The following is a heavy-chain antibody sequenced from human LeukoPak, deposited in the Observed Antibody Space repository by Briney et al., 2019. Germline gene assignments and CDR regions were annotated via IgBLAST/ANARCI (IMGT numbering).Heavy chain of an antibody. Sequence: GGSLRLSCAASGFTFDDYGMSWVRQAPGQGLEWVSGSNWNGGSTGYADSVKGRFTIYRDNAKNSLYLQMNSLRAEDTAVYYCARVLRYCSGGNCYSGGLGYMDVWGKGTTVTISS. J-gene: IGHJ6*03. D-gene: IGHD2-15*01. V-gene: IGHV3-20*04. CDR3: ARVLRYCSGGNCYSGGLGYMDV. CDR1: GFTFDDYG. CDR2: SNWNGGST.